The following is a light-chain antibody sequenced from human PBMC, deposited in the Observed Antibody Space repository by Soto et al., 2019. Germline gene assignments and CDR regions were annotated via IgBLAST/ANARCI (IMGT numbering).Light chain of an antibody. CDR1: QSSNY. Sequence: EIVLTQSPGTLSLSPGERATLSCRASQSSNYLAWYQQKPGQAPRLLIYDASNRATGIPARFSGSGSGTDFTLTISSLEPEDFAVYYCQQRSNWPPITFGQGTRLEIK. V-gene: IGKV3-11*01. CDR2: DAS. CDR3: QQRSNWPPIT. J-gene: IGKJ5*01.